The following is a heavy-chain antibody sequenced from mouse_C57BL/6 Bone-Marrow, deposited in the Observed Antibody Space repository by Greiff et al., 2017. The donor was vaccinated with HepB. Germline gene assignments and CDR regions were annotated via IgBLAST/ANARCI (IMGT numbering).Heavy chain of an antibody. Sequence: QVQLQQSGPGLVQPSQSLSITCTVSGFSLTSYGVHWVRQSPGKGLEWLGVIWSGGSTDYNAAFISRLSISKDNTKSQVFFKMNSLKADDTAIYYCARRGLAYWGQGTLVTVSA. V-gene: IGHV2-2*01. CDR3: ARRGLAY. CDR1: GFSLTSYG. D-gene: IGHD3-3*01. J-gene: IGHJ3*01. CDR2: IWSGGST.